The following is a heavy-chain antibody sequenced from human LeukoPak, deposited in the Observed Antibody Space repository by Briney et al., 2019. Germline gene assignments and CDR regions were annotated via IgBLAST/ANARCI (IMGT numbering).Heavy chain of an antibody. CDR3: ARDWMAGSRWGYYGMDV. J-gene: IGHJ6*02. CDR1: GYTFTGYY. D-gene: IGHD5-24*01. CDR2: INPNSGGT. Sequence: GASVKVSCKASGYTFTGYYMHWVRQAPGQGLEWMGWINPNSGGTNYAQKFQGRVTMTRDTSISTAYMELSRLRSDDTAVYYCARDWMAGSRWGYYGMDVWGQGTTATVSS. V-gene: IGHV1-2*02.